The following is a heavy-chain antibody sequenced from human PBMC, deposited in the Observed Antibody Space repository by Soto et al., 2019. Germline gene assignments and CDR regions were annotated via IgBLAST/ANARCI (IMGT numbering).Heavy chain of an antibody. CDR3: ARGSEPGIAAAATFDY. V-gene: IGHV4-61*01. J-gene: IGHJ4*02. D-gene: IGHD6-13*01. Sequence: KPSETLSLTCTVSGGSVSSGSYYWSWIRQPPGKGLEWIGYIYYSGSTNYNPSLKSRVTISVDTSKNQFSLKLSSVTAADTAVYYCARGSEPGIAAAATFDYWGQGTLVTVSS. CDR1: GGSVSSGSYY. CDR2: IYYSGST.